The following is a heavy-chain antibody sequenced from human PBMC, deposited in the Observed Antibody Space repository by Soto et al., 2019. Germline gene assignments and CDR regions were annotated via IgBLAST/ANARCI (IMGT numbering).Heavy chain of an antibody. CDR3: ARAPYCISTSCHSPLDY. J-gene: IGHJ4*02. V-gene: IGHV3-53*01. Sequence: EVQLVESGGGLIQPGGSLRLSCAASGFTVSSNYMSWVRQAPGKGLEWVSVIYSGGSTYYADSVKGRFTISRDNSKNTLYLQMNSLRAEDTAVYYCARAPYCISTSCHSPLDYWGQGTLVTVSS. CDR1: GFTVSSNY. CDR2: IYSGGST. D-gene: IGHD2-2*01.